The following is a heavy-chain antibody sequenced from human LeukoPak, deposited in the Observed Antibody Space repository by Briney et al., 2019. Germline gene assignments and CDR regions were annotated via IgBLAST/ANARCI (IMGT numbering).Heavy chain of an antibody. CDR2: ISSSSSYI. CDR1: GFTFSSYS. D-gene: IGHD1-26*01. Sequence: GGSLRLSRAASGFTFSSYSMNWVRQAPGKGLEWVSSISSSSSYIYYADSVKGRFTISRDNAKNSLYLQMNSLRAEDTAVYYCARDGTEWELHYFDYWGQGTLVTVSS. V-gene: IGHV3-21*01. CDR3: ARDGTEWELHYFDY. J-gene: IGHJ4*02.